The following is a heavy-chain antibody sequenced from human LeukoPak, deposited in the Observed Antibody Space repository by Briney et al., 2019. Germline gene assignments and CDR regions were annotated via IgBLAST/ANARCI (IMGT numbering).Heavy chain of an antibody. CDR1: GFTFDDYA. CDR3: AKVPDTGYCSSTSCYIFDY. D-gene: IGHD2-2*02. J-gene: IGHJ4*02. V-gene: IGHV3-9*01. Sequence: GGSLRLSCAASGFTFDDYAMHWVRQAPGKGLEWVSGISWNSGSIGYADSVKGRFTISRDNAKNSLYLQMNSLRAEDTAVYYCAKVPDTGYCSSTSCYIFDYWGQGTLVTVSS. CDR2: ISWNSGSI.